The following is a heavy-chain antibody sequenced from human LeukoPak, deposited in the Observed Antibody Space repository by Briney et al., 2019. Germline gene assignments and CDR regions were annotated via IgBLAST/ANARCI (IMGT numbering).Heavy chain of an antibody. CDR3: ARDLVVVVPAAMVWYYYMDV. Sequence: SETLSLTCTVSGGSISSYYWSWIRQPPGKGLEWIGYIYYSGSTNYNPSLKSRVTISVDTSKNQFSLKLSSVTAADTAVYYCARDLVVVVPAAMVWYYYMDVWGKGTTVTVSS. V-gene: IGHV4-59*12. CDR1: GGSISSYY. D-gene: IGHD2-2*01. CDR2: IYYSGST. J-gene: IGHJ6*03.